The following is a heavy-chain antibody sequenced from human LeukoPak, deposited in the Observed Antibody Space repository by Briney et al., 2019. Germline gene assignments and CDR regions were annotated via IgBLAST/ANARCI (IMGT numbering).Heavy chain of an antibody. J-gene: IGHJ4*02. D-gene: IGHD6-13*01. CDR3: ARGGAAAARKRGIDY. V-gene: IGHV3-66*01. CDR1: GFTVSSKY. Sequence: GGSLRLSCAASGFTVSSKYMSWVRQAPGKGLEWVSVIYSGGDTYYADSVKGRFTISRDNSKNMIYLEMSSLKAEDTAVYYCARGGAAAARKRGIDYWGQGTLVTVSS. CDR2: IYSGGDT.